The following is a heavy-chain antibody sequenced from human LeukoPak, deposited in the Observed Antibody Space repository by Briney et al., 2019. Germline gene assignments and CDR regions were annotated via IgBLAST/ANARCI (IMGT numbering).Heavy chain of an antibody. CDR3: ARSTYDFWSGKNWFDP. CDR2: IYPGDSDT. V-gene: IGHV5-51*01. Sequence: GESLKISCKGSGHSFTSYWIGWVRQMPGKGLEWMGIIYPGDSDTRYSPSFQGQVTISADKSISTAYLQWSSLKASDTAMYYCARSTYDFWSGKNWFDPWGQGTLVTVSS. D-gene: IGHD3-3*01. CDR1: GHSFTSYW. J-gene: IGHJ5*02.